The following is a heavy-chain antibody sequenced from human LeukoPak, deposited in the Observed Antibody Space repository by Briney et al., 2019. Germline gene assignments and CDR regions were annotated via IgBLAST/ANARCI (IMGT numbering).Heavy chain of an antibody. Sequence: GASVKVSCKASGYTFTDYYIHWVRQAPGQGLECMGWINPNSGGTNYAQKFQGRVTTTRDTSISTAYMELSRLRSDDTAVYYCARGGSGSYFSWLDPGGQVTLVTVSS. D-gene: IGHD3-10*01. CDR3: ARGGSGSYFSWLDP. CDR2: INPNSGGT. J-gene: IGHJ5*02. V-gene: IGHV1-2*02. CDR1: GYTFTDYY.